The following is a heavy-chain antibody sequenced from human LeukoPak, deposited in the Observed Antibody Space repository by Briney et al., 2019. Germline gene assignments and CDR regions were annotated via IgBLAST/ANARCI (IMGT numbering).Heavy chain of an antibody. J-gene: IGHJ5*02. V-gene: IGHV3-53*05. Sequence: GGSLRLSCTASGFTVSGTLMDWVRQAPGKGPEWVSVIYDDDRTAYTDSAKGRFTMSRDSSKNTVYLQMNSLRPDDSAVYYCTRDRARTESWVEFDLWGQGTLVTVSS. CDR3: TRDRARTESWVEFDL. CDR1: GFTVSGTL. CDR2: IYDDDRT.